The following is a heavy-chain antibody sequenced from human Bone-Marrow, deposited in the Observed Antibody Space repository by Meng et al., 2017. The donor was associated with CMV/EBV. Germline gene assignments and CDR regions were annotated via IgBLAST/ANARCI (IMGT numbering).Heavy chain of an antibody. V-gene: IGHV4-30-4*08. CDR2: IYHSGST. J-gene: IGHJ5*02. CDR3: ARYEYGDNWFDP. CDR1: GDSIGSISSGDYY. D-gene: IGHD4-17*01. Sequence: SETLSLTCTVAGDSIGSISSGDYYWRWIRQPPGKGLEWIGYIYHSGSTYYNPSLQSRVTISVDTSKNQFSLKLRSVTAADTAVYYCARYEYGDNWFDPWGQGTLVTVSS.